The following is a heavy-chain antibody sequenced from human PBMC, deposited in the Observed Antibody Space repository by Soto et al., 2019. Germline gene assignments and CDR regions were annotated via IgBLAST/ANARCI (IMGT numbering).Heavy chain of an antibody. CDR1: GFTFISYS. D-gene: IGHD2-8*02. Sequence: QVQLVESGGGIVQPGESLRLSCEASGFTFISYSIHWVRQAPGKGLERVATISHDGARTSCADSVNGRFTISRDNSKTTVYLEMNSLRVEDTAVYHCARDKDWGWHDYWGQGTLVTVSS. J-gene: IGHJ4*02. CDR2: ISHDGART. V-gene: IGHV3-30-3*01. CDR3: ARDKDWGWHDY.